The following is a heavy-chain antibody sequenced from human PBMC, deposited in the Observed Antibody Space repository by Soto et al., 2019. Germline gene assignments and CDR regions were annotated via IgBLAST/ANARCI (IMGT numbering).Heavy chain of an antibody. V-gene: IGHV1-2*02. J-gene: IGHJ6*02. D-gene: IGHD6-6*01. CDR3: ARERIAARYYYYGMDV. Sequence: QVQLVQSGAEVKKPGASVKVSCKASGYTFTGYYMHWVRQAPGQGLEWMGWINPNSGGTNYAQKFQGRVTMTRDTSISTAYMELNRLRSDDTAVYYCARERIAARYYYYGMDVWGQGTTVTVSS. CDR1: GYTFTGYY. CDR2: INPNSGGT.